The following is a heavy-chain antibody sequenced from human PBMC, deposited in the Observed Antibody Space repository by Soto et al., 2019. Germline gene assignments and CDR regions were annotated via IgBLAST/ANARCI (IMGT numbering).Heavy chain of an antibody. CDR1: GYTFTGYY. V-gene: IGHV1-2*02. CDR2: INPNSGGT. J-gene: IGHJ4*02. D-gene: IGHD2-15*01. CDR3: ARSYCSGGSCYSGPDY. Sequence: ASVKVSCKASGYTFTGYYMHWVRQAPGQGLEWMGWINPNSGGTNYAQKFQGRVTMTRDTSISTAYMELSRLRSDDTAVYYCARSYCSGGSCYSGPDYRGQGTLVTVSS.